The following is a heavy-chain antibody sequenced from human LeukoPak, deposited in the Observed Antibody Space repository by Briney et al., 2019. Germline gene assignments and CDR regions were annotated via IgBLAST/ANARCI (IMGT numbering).Heavy chain of an antibody. CDR2: ISAYNGNT. D-gene: IGHD1-26*01. J-gene: IGHJ4*02. Sequence: ASVKVSCKASGYTFTSYDINWVRQAPGQGLEWMGWISAYNGNTNYAQRLQGRVTMTTDTSTSTAYMELRSLRSDDTAVYYCARAVGRWELGYWGQGTLVTVSS. V-gene: IGHV1-18*01. CDR1: GYTFTSYD. CDR3: ARAVGRWELGY.